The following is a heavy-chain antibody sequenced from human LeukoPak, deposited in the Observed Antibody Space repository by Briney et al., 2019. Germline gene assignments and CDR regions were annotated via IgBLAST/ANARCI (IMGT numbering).Heavy chain of an antibody. CDR2: ITSDGSGI. V-gene: IGHV3-74*01. CDR3: ASGRLVGAPEY. Sequence: GGSLRLSCAASGFTFSSYGMHWVRQPPGQGLVAVSRITSDGSGIAYAASVKGRFSTSRDNAKNPLYLQMNSLRAEDTAVYYCASGRLVGAPEYWGQGTLVTVSS. D-gene: IGHD1-26*01. J-gene: IGHJ4*02. CDR1: GFTFSSYG.